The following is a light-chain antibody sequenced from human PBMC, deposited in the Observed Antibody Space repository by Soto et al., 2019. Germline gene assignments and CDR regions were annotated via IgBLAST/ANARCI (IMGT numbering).Light chain of an antibody. CDR3: QQSYSTLT. J-gene: IGKJ3*01. V-gene: IGKV1-39*01. CDR2: AAS. CDR1: QSISSY. Sequence: DIQMTQSPSSLSASVGDRVTITCRASQSISSYLNWYQQKPGKAPKLLIYAASSLQSGVPSRFSGSGSGTDFTLTISILQPEDSATYYCQQSYSTLTFGPGTKVDIK.